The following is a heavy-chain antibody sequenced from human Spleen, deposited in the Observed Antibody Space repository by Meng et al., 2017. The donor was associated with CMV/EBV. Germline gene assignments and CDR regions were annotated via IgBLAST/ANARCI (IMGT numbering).Heavy chain of an antibody. Sequence: AGGSISTTSYAWDWLRQPPGEDLEWIGSVYSSGSTYYNSSLKSRLTLSVDTSKNQFSLNLNSVTAADTAVYYCARRGASSWYFFFDYWGQGSLVTVSS. CDR1: GGSISTTSYA. J-gene: IGHJ4*02. V-gene: IGHV4-39*01. CDR2: VYSSGST. D-gene: IGHD6-13*01. CDR3: ARRGASSWYFFFDY.